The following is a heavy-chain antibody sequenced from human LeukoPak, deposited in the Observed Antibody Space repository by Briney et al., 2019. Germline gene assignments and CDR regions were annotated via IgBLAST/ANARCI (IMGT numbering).Heavy chain of an antibody. CDR2: ISPSSSSI. CDR1: GFSFSSYT. V-gene: IGHV3-21*05. CDR3: ARDREMTTFDY. Sequence: GGSLRLSCAASGFSFSSYTMNWVRQSPGKGLEWVSYISPSSSSIFYADSVKGRFTISRDNAKNSLYLQMNSLRVEDTAVYYCARDREMTTFDYWGQGTLVTVSS. J-gene: IGHJ4*02. D-gene: IGHD4-17*01.